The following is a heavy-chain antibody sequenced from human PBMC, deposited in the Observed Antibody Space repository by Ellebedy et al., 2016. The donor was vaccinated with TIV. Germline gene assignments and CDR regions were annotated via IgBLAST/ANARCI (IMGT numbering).Heavy chain of an antibody. V-gene: IGHV3-66*01. CDR2: IYSGGST. J-gene: IGHJ4*02. D-gene: IGHD3-10*01. CDR3: ARGGYGWDY. CDR1: GFIVSSNY. Sequence: GESLKISCAASGFIVSSNYMSWVRQAPGKGLEWVSVIYSGGSTYYADSVKGRFTISRDNSKDTLYLQMNSLRAEDTAVYYCARGGYGWDYWGQGTLVTVSS.